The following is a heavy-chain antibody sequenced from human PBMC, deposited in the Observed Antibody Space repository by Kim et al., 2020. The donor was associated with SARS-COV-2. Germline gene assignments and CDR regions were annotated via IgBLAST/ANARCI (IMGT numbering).Heavy chain of an antibody. J-gene: IGHJ6*01. Sequence: GGSLRLSCAGSGFTFSNHYFTWIRQAPGKGLEWISYITYTSTFTVYADSVKGRFTISRDTKNSLFLQMNSPRADDTAVYYCARVAPSVTNYFYYGLDVWG. D-gene: IGHD4-17*01. CDR1: GFTFSNHY. CDR3: ARVAPSVTNYFYYGLDV. CDR2: ITYTSTFT. V-gene: IGHV3-11*05.